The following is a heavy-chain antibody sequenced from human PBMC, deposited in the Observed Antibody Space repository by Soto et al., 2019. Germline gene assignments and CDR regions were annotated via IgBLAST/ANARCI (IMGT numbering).Heavy chain of an antibody. CDR3: AKATIRCLDTYGMDV. V-gene: IGHV3-23*01. Sequence: EVQLLESGGGLAQPGGSLRLSCAASGFTFSSYAMSWVRQGPGKGLEWVSAISGSGASTFYTDSVKGRFTVSRDNSKNTLYLQMNSLRAEDTAVYYCAKATIRCLDTYGMDVWGQGTTVAVSS. J-gene: IGHJ6*02. CDR1: GFTFSSYA. D-gene: IGHD3-3*01. CDR2: ISGSGAST.